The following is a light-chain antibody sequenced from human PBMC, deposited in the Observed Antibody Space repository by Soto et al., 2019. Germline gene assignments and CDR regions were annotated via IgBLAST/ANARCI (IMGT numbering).Light chain of an antibody. V-gene: IGKV1-12*01. Sequence: IQMTQSPSSLSSSIGDIFTITCRASQGISSWLAWYQQKPWKAPNLLIYAASSLHSGVPSRFSGSGSGTDFTLTISSLQPEDFATYYCQQANSFPLTFGGGTKVDIK. CDR2: AAS. CDR3: QQANSFPLT. CDR1: QGISSW. J-gene: IGKJ4*01.